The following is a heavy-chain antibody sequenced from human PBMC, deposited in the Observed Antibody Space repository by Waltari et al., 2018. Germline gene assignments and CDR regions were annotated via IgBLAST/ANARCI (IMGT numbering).Heavy chain of an antibody. Sequence: EVQLLESGGGLVQPGGSLRLSCAASGFTFSPCVMSWVRQAPGKGVGWGSTCDGGGGSIYYADSVKGRFTISRDNSRNTLYLQMHSLRAEDTAIYYCANTCYFHSGKGSGFDYWGQGTLVTVSS. V-gene: IGHV3-23*01. CDR1: GFTFSPCV. CDR3: ANTCYFHSGKGSGFDY. D-gene: IGHD1-26*01. CDR2: CDGGGGSI. J-gene: IGHJ4*02.